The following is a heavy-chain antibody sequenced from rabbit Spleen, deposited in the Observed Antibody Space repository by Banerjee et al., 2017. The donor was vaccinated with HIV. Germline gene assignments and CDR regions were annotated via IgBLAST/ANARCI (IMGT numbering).Heavy chain of an antibody. CDR2: IYAGSSVST. D-gene: IGHD1-1*01. J-gene: IGHJ6*01. CDR3: ARDTSSSFSSYGMDL. V-gene: IGHV1S40*01. CDR1: GFSFSSSYC. Sequence: QSLEESGGDLVKPGASLTLTCTASGFSFSSSYCVCWVRQAPGKGLEWIACIYAGSSVSTYYASWAKGRFTVSKASSTTVTLQMTSLTAADTATYFCARDTSSSFSSYGMDLWGQGTLVTVS.